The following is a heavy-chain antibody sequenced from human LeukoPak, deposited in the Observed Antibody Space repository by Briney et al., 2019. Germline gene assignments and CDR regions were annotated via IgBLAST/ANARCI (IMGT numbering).Heavy chain of an antibody. CDR1: GYTFTVYY. Sequence: ASETVSFTASGYTFTVYYMHWVRQVPGQGLEWMGWINPSSGGTNYAQKFQGRVTMTRDTSISTAYMELSRLRSDDTAVYYCARDPTVGYDSSGYYQVNSFDPWGQGTLVTVSS. V-gene: IGHV1-2*02. D-gene: IGHD3-22*01. CDR3: ARDPTVGYDSSGYYQVNSFDP. CDR2: INPSSGGT. J-gene: IGHJ5*02.